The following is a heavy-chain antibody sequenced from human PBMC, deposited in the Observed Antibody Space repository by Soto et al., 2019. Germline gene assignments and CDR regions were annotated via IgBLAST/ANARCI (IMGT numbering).Heavy chain of an antibody. V-gene: IGHV4-59*01. CDR1: CYSISGYY. D-gene: IGHD2-21*02. Sequence: SETLSLTCTFSCYSISGYYWSWILQPPGKGLEWIGYMYNTGSTVYNPSFKSRVTISVDTSKNQFSLKLNSVTAADTAVYYCARDLWGYCGTDCYPLDVWGQGTTVS. CDR2: MYNTGST. CDR3: ARDLWGYCGTDCYPLDV. J-gene: IGHJ6*02.